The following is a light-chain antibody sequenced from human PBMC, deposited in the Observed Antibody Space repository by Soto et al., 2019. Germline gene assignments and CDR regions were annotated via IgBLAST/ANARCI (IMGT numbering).Light chain of an antibody. Sequence: EIGRTQSPATLSVSTGERATLSCRACQSVSSNLAWYQQKPGQAPRLLIYGASTRATGIPARFSGSGSGTEFTLTISSLQSEDFAVSYCQQYNNWPFTFGSGTKVDIK. CDR2: GAS. CDR1: QSVSSN. J-gene: IGKJ3*01. V-gene: IGKV3-15*01. CDR3: QQYNNWPFT.